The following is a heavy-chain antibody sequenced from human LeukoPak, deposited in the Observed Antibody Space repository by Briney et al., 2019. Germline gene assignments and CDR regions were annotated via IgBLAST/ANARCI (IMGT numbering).Heavy chain of an antibody. CDR2: IYYSGST. V-gene: IGHV4-38-2*01. Sequence: SETLSLTCAVSGYSISSGYYWGWIRQPPGKGLEWIGSIYYSGSTYYNPSLKSRVTISVDTSKNQFSLKLSSVTAADTAVYYCASRRGEYYYYYYMDVWGKGTTVTVSS. CDR3: ASRRGEYYYYYYMDV. CDR1: GYSISSGYY. D-gene: IGHD3-3*01. J-gene: IGHJ6*03.